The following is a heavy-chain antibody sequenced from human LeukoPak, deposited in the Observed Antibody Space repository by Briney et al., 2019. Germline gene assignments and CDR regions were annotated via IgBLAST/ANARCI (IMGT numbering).Heavy chain of an antibody. CDR3: ARGRYSSGWLKYYFDY. CDR2: IYYSGST. Sequence: SETLSLTCTVSGVSISSGGYYWSWIRQHPGKGLEWIGYIYYSGSTYYNPSLKSRVTIPVDTSKNQFSLKLSSVTAADTAVYYCARGRYSSGWLKYYFDYWGQGTLVTASS. J-gene: IGHJ4*02. V-gene: IGHV4-31*03. CDR1: GVSISSGGYY. D-gene: IGHD6-19*01.